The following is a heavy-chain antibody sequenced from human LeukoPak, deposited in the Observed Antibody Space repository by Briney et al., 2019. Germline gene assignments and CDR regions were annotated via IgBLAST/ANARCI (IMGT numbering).Heavy chain of an antibody. Sequence: SVKVSCKASGYTFTSYGISWGRQAPGQGLEWMGGIIPIFGTANYAQKFQGRVTITADKSTSTAYMELSSLRSEDTAVYYCARDGYCTNGVCPPGGWFDPWGQGTLVTVSS. J-gene: IGHJ5*02. CDR2: IIPIFGTA. CDR3: ARDGYCTNGVCPPGGWFDP. CDR1: GYTFTSYG. V-gene: IGHV1-69*06. D-gene: IGHD2-8*01.